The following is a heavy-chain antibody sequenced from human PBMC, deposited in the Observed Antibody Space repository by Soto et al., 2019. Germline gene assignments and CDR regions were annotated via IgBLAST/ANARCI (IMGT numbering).Heavy chain of an antibody. CDR2: IYHSGST. V-gene: IGHV4-38-2*02. Sequence: PWETLSLTCAVSGYSISSGYYWGWIRQPPGKGLEWIGSIYHSGSTYYNPSLKSRVTISVDTSKNQFSLKLSSVTAADTAVYYCARDLKAGGQGTLVTVSS. CDR1: GYSISSGYY. CDR3: ARDLKA. D-gene: IGHD3-9*01. J-gene: IGHJ4*02.